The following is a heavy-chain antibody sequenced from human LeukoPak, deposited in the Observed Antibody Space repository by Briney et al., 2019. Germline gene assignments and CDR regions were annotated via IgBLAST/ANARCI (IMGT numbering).Heavy chain of an antibody. Sequence: GGSLRLSCAASGFTFSSYGMSWVRQAPGKGLEWVSSISSSSSYIYYADSVKGRFTISRDNAKNSLYLQMNSLRAEDTAVYYCARAFSGYDFLDYWGQGTLVTVSS. CDR2: ISSSSSYI. D-gene: IGHD5-12*01. CDR1: GFTFSSYG. CDR3: ARAFSGYDFLDY. V-gene: IGHV3-21*01. J-gene: IGHJ4*02.